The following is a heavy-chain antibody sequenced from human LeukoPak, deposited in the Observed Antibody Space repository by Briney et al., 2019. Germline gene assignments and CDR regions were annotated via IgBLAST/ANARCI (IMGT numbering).Heavy chain of an antibody. CDR1: GFTFSSYR. V-gene: IGHV3-7*01. Sequence: PGGSLRLSCAASGFTFSSYRMSWVRQAPGKGLEWVANIKQDGSEKYYVDSVKGRFTISRDNAKNSLYLQMNSLRAEDTAVYYCAKGDWQLSPFDYWGQGTLVTVSS. CDR3: AKGDWQLSPFDY. CDR2: IKQDGSEK. D-gene: IGHD3/OR15-3a*01. J-gene: IGHJ4*02.